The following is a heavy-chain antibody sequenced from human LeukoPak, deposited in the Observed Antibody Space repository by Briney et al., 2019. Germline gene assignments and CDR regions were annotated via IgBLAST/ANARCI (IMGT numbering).Heavy chain of an antibody. CDR1: GASISSRNYH. Sequence: PSETPSLTCTVSGASISSRNYHWGWIRQPPGKGLEWIGSIFYTGGFYYNPSLKSRLTISVDTSKNQFSLKLTSVTAADTAVYYCARQAYPPGYNWFDPWGQGTLVTVSS. CDR2: IFYTGGF. J-gene: IGHJ5*02. D-gene: IGHD1-14*01. CDR3: ARQAYPPGYNWFDP. V-gene: IGHV4-39*01.